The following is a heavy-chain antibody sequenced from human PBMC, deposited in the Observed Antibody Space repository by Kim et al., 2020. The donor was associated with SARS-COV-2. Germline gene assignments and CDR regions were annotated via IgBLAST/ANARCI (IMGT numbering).Heavy chain of an antibody. CDR1: GYTFTSYA. CDR3: ARGLSSGWYAFDI. J-gene: IGHJ3*02. V-gene: IGHV1-3*01. CDR2: INAGNGNT. Sequence: ASVKVSCKASGYTFTSYAMHWVRQAPGQRLEWMGWINAGNGNTKYSQKFQGRVTITRDTSASTAYMELSSLRSEDTAVYYCARGLSSGWYAFDIWGQGTMVTVSS. D-gene: IGHD6-19*01.